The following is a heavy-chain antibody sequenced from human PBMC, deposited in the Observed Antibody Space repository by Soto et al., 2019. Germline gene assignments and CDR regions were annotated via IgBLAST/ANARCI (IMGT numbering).Heavy chain of an antibody. D-gene: IGHD3-10*02. CDR2: IVVGSGNT. Sequence: SVKVSCKASGFTFTSSAMQWVRQARGQRLEWIGWIVVGSGNTNYAQKFQERVTITRDMSTSTAYMELSSLRSEDTAVYYCACSRYYYYGMDVWGQGTTVTVSS. J-gene: IGHJ6*02. CDR3: ACSRYYYYGMDV. V-gene: IGHV1-58*02. CDR1: GFTFTSSA.